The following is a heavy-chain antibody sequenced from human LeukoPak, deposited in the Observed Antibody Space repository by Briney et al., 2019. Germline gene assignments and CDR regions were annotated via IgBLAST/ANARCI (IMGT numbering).Heavy chain of an antibody. D-gene: IGHD3-22*01. CDR3: ARGREYYYDSSGYYSDAFDI. CDR1: GGSITSYF. J-gene: IGHJ3*02. CDR2: FYDSGST. V-gene: IGHV4-59*01. Sequence: SETLSLTCAVSGGSITSYFWSWIRQPPGKGLEWIGYFYDSGSTKYNPSLKSRVTISVDTSKNQFSLKLNSVTAADTAVYYCARGREYYYDSSGYYSDAFDIWGQGAMVTVSS.